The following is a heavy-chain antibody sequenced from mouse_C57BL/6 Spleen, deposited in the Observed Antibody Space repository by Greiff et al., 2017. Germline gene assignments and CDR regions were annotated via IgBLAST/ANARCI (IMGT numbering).Heavy chain of an antibody. D-gene: IGHD1-1*01. CDR3: ARDSPYYYGSKGYFDV. CDR1: GYTFTGYW. CDR2: ILPGSGST. V-gene: IGHV1-9*01. J-gene: IGHJ1*03. Sequence: VQLQQSGAELMKPGASVKLSCKATGYTFTGYWIEWVKQRPGHGLEWIGEILPGSGSTNYNEKFKGKATFTADTSSNTTYMQLSSLTTEDSAIYYGARDSPYYYGSKGYFDVWGTGTTVTVSS.